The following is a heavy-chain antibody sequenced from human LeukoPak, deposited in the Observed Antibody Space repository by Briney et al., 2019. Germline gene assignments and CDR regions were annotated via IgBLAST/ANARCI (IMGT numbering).Heavy chain of an antibody. CDR3: AKVREYYYDSSGYYSN. CDR2: ISNGGGSA. CDR1: GFTFSSYP. Sequence: GGSLRLSCAASGFTFSSYPMSWVRQAPGKGLQWVSAISNGGGSAYYADSVKGRFTISRDNSKNTLYLQMNSLRAEDTAVYYCAKVREYYYDSSGYYSNWGQGTLVTVSS. J-gene: IGHJ4*02. V-gene: IGHV3-23*01. D-gene: IGHD3-22*01.